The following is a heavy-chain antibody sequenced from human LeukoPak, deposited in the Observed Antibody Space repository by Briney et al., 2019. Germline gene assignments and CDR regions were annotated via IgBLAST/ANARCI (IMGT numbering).Heavy chain of an antibody. V-gene: IGHV3-30*02. CDR1: GFTFNTHG. J-gene: IGHJ4*02. CDR3: AKRWHAELHGHSFDG. D-gene: IGHD2-15*01. CDR2: IQFDGSKI. Sequence: GGSLRLSCVASGFTFNTHGMHWVRQAPGKGLEWVAFIQFDGSKIDYADSVKGRFTISRDNSKNTLYLQMDSLRLEDTAVYYCAKRWHAELHGHSFDGWGQGTLVTVSS.